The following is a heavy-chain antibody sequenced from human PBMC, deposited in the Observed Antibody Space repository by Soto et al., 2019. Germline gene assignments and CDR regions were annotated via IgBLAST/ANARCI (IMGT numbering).Heavy chain of an antibody. Sequence: QVQLVESGGGVVQPGRSLRLSCAASGFTFSSYGMHWVRQAPGKGLEWVAVISYDGSNKYYADSVKGRFTISRDNSKNTLYLQMNSLRAEDTAVYYCAKAGYAGAGFDYWGPGTLVTVSS. CDR2: ISYDGSNK. D-gene: IGHD5-12*01. V-gene: IGHV3-30*18. J-gene: IGHJ4*02. CDR1: GFTFSSYG. CDR3: AKAGYAGAGFDY.